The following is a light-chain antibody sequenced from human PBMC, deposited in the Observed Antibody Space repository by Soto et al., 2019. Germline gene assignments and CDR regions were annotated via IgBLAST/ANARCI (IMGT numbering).Light chain of an antibody. CDR3: QQYNNWPPFT. J-gene: IGKJ3*01. V-gene: IGKV3-15*01. CDR2: GAS. Sequence: EIVITQSPASLSVSPGERASLSCRASQSVSSNLAWYQQKPGQAPRLLIYGASTRATGIPARFSGSGSGTEFTLTISSLQSEDFAVYYCQQYNNWPPFTFGPGTKVDI. CDR1: QSVSSN.